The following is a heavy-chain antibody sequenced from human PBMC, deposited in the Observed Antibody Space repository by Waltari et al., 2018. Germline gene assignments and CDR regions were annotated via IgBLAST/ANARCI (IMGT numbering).Heavy chain of an antibody. CDR2: MNSEWSRT. D-gene: IGHD3-16*01. Sequence: EVQLVESGGGLVQPGGSLRLSCAASGFTFSSYWMHWVRQAPGKGLLWGERMNSEWSRTRYADSVKGRFTICRDNAKNTLYLQMNSLRAEDTAVYYCVRGLYKGGIDYWGQGTLVTVSS. V-gene: IGHV3-74*01. J-gene: IGHJ4*02. CDR1: GFTFSSYW. CDR3: VRGLYKGGIDY.